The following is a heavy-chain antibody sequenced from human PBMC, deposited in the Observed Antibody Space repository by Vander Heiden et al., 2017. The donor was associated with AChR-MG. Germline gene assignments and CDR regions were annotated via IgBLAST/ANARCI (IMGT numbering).Heavy chain of an antibody. Sequence: EVQLVQSGAEVKKPGESLQISCKGSGSSFTSDRHGGVRQMPGKGLEWMGIIYPGDSDTRYSPSFQGQVTISADKSISTAYLQWSSLKASDTAMYYCARHNPRPHSLQWPDLYGMDVWGQGTTVTVSS. J-gene: IGHJ6*02. CDR3: ARHNPRPHSLQWPDLYGMDV. CDR2: IYPGDSDT. V-gene: IGHV5-51*01. CDR1: GSSFTSDR. D-gene: IGHD6-19*01.